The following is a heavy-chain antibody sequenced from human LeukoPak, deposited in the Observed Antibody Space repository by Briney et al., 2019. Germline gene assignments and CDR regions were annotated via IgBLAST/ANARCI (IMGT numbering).Heavy chain of an antibody. CDR1: GYTFTSHG. CDR3: ARDVDTATDQINDY. J-gene: IGHJ4*02. D-gene: IGHD5-18*01. CDR2: VSTYNGNT. Sequence: AAVKVSCKASGYTFTSHGISWVLQAPGQGLEWMGWVSTYNGNTNYVPKYQGRVTMTTDTSTSTAYMELRSLRSDDTAVYYCARDVDTATDQINDYWGQGTLVTVPS. V-gene: IGHV1-18*04.